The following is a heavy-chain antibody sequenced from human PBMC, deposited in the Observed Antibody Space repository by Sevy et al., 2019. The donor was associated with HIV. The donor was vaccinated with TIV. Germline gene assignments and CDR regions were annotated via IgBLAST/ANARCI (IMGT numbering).Heavy chain of an antibody. V-gene: IGHV3-30*04. D-gene: IGHD3-10*01. Sequence: GGSLRLSCAASGFSFSSYALHWVRQAPVKGLEWVAVISSDGNHKYYADSVEGRFTVSKDSSRGTLYLQMDSLRPEDTAVYYCARSSLLVSGSYGMDVWGQGTTVTVSS. CDR3: ARSSLLVSGSYGMDV. J-gene: IGHJ6*02. CDR2: ISSDGNHK. CDR1: GFSFSSYA.